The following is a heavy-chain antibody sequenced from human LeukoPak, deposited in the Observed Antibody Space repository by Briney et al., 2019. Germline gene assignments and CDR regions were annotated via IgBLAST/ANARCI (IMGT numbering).Heavy chain of an antibody. CDR2: IYYSGTT. CDR1: GGSINCHNYH. Sequence: TSETLSLTCTVSGGSINCHNYHWGWIRQPPGKGLEWIGSIYYSGTTYYNPSLKSRVTISVDTSKNQFSLRLSSVTAADTAVYYCAAYYGSGYNGFDAWGQGTLVTVSS. V-gene: IGHV4-39*01. D-gene: IGHD3-10*01. CDR3: AAYYGSGYNGFDA. J-gene: IGHJ5*02.